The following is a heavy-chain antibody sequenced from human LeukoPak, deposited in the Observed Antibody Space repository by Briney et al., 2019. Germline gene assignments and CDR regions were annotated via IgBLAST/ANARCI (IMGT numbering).Heavy chain of an antibody. J-gene: IGHJ4*02. CDR3: ARDQITVVRGAIDY. Sequence: GGSLRLSCAASGFTFSSYSMNWVRQAPGKGLEWVSYISSSSSTIYYADSVKGRFTISRDNAKNSLYLQMNSLRAEDTAVYYCARDQITVVRGAIDYWGQGTLVTVPS. D-gene: IGHD3-10*01. V-gene: IGHV3-48*01. CDR2: ISSSSSTI. CDR1: GFTFSSYS.